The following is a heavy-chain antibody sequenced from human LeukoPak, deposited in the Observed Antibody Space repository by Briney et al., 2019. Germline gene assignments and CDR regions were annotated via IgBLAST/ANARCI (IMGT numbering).Heavy chain of an antibody. V-gene: IGHV3-48*01. CDR3: PRAMSTFGGVRNYFDA. Sequence: HPGGSLRLSCAASGFTFSSYSMNWVRQAPGKGLEWVSCISSSSSTIYYADSVKGRFTISRDNAKNSLYLQMNSLRAEDTAVYYCPRAMSTFGGVRNYFDAWGQGTLVTVSS. CDR1: GFTFSSYS. CDR2: ISSSSSTI. J-gene: IGHJ4*02. D-gene: IGHD3-16*01.